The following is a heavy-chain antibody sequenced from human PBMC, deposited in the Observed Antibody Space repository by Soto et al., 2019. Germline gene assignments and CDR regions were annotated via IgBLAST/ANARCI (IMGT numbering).Heavy chain of an antibody. D-gene: IGHD2-21*01. Sequence: GSLRLSCTASGFTVSDYSVNWVRQAPGKGLEWISYISSTGDLILYADSVKGRFTIARDIAKNSMYLQMDSLRDEDSAVYYCATWAIAVGGEGFWGQGTLVTVSS. CDR1: GFTVSDYS. CDR2: ISSTGDLI. CDR3: ATWAIAVGGEGF. J-gene: IGHJ4*02. V-gene: IGHV3-48*02.